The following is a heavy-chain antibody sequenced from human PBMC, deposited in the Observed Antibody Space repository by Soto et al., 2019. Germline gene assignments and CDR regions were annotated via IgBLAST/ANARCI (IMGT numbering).Heavy chain of an antibody. V-gene: IGHV1-58*01. Sequence: ASVKVSCKASGFTFTSSAVQWVRQARGQRFEWVGWIVVGSGNTNYAQKFQERVTITRDMSTSTAYMELSSLRSEDTAVYYCAADIVVVPAAITEYFQHWGQGTLVTVSS. CDR1: GFTFTSSA. CDR2: IVVGSGNT. D-gene: IGHD2-2*01. J-gene: IGHJ1*01. CDR3: AADIVVVPAAITEYFQH.